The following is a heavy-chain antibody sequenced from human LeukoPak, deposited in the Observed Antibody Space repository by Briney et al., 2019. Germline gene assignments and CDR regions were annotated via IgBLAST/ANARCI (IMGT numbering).Heavy chain of an antibody. CDR3: ARDSSAYSLGY. CDR1: GFTFSSYS. CDR2: IRSKANSYAT. D-gene: IGHD3-22*01. J-gene: IGHJ4*02. Sequence: GGSLRLSCAASGFTFSSYSMNWVRQAPGKGLEWVGRIRSKANSYATAYAASVKGRFTISRDDSKNTAYLQMNSPKTEDTAVYYCARDSSAYSLGYWGQGTLVTVSS. V-gene: IGHV3-73*01.